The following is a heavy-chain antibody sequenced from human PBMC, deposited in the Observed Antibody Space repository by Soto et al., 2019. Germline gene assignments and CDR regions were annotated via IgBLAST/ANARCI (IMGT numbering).Heavy chain of an antibody. V-gene: IGHV1-69*02. CDR1: GGTFSSYN. CDR3: ARGSRFWSGYSYDKFDY. CDR2: IIPILGIA. Sequence: SVKVSRKASGGTFSSYNISCVRQAPGQGLEWMGRIIPILGIANYAQKFQGRVTITADKSTSTAYMELSSLRSEDTAVYYCARGSRFWSGYSYDKFDYWGQGTLVTVSS. J-gene: IGHJ4*02. D-gene: IGHD5-18*01.